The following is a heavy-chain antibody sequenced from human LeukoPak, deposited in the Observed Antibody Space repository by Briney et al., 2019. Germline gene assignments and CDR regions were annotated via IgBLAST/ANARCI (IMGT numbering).Heavy chain of an antibody. J-gene: IGHJ6*02. CDR3: AREGPIFGVVITQYYYYGMDV. Sequence: GGSLRLSCAASGFTFSSYSMNWVSQAPGKGLEWVSSISSSSSYIYYADSVKGRFTISRDNAKNSLYLQMNSLRAEDTAVYYCAREGPIFGVVITQYYYYGMDVWGQGTTVTVSS. CDR2: ISSSSSYI. CDR1: GFTFSSYS. V-gene: IGHV3-21*01. D-gene: IGHD3-3*01.